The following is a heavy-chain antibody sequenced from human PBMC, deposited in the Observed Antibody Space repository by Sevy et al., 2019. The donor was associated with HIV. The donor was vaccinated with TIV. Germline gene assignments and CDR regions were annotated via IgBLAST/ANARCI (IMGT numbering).Heavy chain of an antibody. V-gene: IGHV3-7*01. CDR2: MKEDGSDK. CDR3: VREGVGGYSYSLDC. Sequence: GGSLRLSCAASGFTFSVYWMSWVRQAPGKGLEWVATMKEDGSDKDYVYSVKGRFTISRDNAKNSLYLQMNSLRAEDTAVHYCVREGVGGYSYSLDCWGQGTLVTVSS. CDR1: GFTFSVYW. J-gene: IGHJ4*02. D-gene: IGHD5-18*01.